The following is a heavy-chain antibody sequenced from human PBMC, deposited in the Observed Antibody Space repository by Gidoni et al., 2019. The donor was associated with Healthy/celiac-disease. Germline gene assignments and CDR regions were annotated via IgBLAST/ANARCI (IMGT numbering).Heavy chain of an antibody. V-gene: IGHV3-23*01. Sequence: EVQLLESGGGLVHPGGSLRLSCAASGFTFSSYAMSWVRQAPGKGLEWVSAISGSGGSTYYADSVKGRFTISRDNSKNTLYLQMNSLRAEDTAVYYCAKDLFTTVTEGGFYFDYWGQGTLVTVSS. CDR3: AKDLFTTVTEGGFYFDY. D-gene: IGHD4-17*01. CDR1: GFTFSSYA. J-gene: IGHJ4*02. CDR2: ISGSGGST.